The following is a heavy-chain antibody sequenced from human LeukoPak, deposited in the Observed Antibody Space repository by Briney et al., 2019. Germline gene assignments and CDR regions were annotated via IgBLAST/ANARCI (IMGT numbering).Heavy chain of an antibody. Sequence: ASVKVSCKASGGTFSSYGISWVRQAPGQGLEWMGWISAYNGNTNYAQKLQGRVTMTTDTSTSTAYMEPRSLRSDDTAVYYCARGEVEYDYVWGSYRLTPFDYWGQGTLVTVSS. CDR2: ISAYNGNT. CDR1: GGTFSSYG. CDR3: ARGEVEYDYVWGSYRLTPFDY. V-gene: IGHV1-18*01. J-gene: IGHJ4*02. D-gene: IGHD3-16*02.